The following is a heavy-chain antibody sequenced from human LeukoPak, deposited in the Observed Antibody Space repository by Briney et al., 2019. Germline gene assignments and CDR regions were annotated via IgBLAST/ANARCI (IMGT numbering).Heavy chain of an antibody. D-gene: IGHD3-22*01. J-gene: IGHJ4*02. CDR2: ISPSGGST. CDR3: ASERSIVVVPPSD. CDR1: GYTFTSNY. V-gene: IGHV1-46*01. Sequence: ASVKVSCKAFGYTFTSNYMHWVRQAPGQGPEWMGVISPSGGSTTYAQKFQGRVTITADKSTSTAYMELSSLRSEDTAVYYCASERSIVVVPPSDWGQGTLVTVSS.